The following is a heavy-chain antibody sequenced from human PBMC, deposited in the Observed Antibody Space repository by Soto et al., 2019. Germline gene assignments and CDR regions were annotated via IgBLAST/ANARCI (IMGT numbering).Heavy chain of an antibody. CDR2: ISGSGGST. CDR1: GFTFSSYA. Sequence: GGSLRLSCAASGFTFSSYAMSWVRQAPGKGLEWVSAISGSGGSTYYADSVKGRFTISRDNSKNTLYLQMNSLRAEDTAVYYCAKVLKSPSYYYYGMDVWGQGTTVTVSS. J-gene: IGHJ6*02. V-gene: IGHV3-23*01. CDR3: AKVLKSPSYYYYGMDV.